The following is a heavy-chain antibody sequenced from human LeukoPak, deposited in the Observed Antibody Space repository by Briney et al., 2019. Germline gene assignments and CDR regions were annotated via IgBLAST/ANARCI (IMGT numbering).Heavy chain of an antibody. CDR2: ISGSGGST. CDR3: TTDPASVGATDLPYFDY. J-gene: IGHJ4*02. V-gene: IGHV3-23*01. Sequence: GGSLRLSYAASGFTFSSYAMSWVRQAPGKGLEWVSAISGSGGSTYYADSVKGRFTISRDNSKNTLYLQMNSLKTEDTAVYYCTTDPASVGATDLPYFDYWGQGTLVTVSS. D-gene: IGHD1-26*01. CDR1: GFTFSSYA.